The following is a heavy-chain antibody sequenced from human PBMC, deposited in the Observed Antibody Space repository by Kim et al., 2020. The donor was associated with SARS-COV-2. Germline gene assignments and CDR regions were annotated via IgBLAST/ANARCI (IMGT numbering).Heavy chain of an antibody. J-gene: IGHJ4*02. CDR2: IKSKTDGGTT. D-gene: IGHD3-10*01. V-gene: IGHV3-15*01. CDR1: GFTFSNAW. CDR3: NTLHYYGSHTYNY. Sequence: GGSLRLSCAASGFTFSNAWMSWVRQAPGKGLEWVGRIKSKTDGGTTDYAAPVKVTFTISRDDSKNALYLQVNSLKTEDSAVYYCNTLHYYGSHTYNYWGQGTLVTVSS.